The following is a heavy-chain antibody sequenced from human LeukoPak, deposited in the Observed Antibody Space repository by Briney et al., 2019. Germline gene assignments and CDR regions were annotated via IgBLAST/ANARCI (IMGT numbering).Heavy chain of an antibody. CDR1: GGSFSGYY. Sequence: PSETLSLTCAVYGGSFSGYYWSWIRQPPGKGLEWIGEINHSGSTNYNPSLKSRVTMSVDTSKNQFSLKLNSVTAADTAVYYCARHGYGDFVGNWFDPWGQGTLVTVSS. CDR2: INHSGST. CDR3: ARHGYGDFVGNWFDP. D-gene: IGHD4-17*01. J-gene: IGHJ5*02. V-gene: IGHV4-34*01.